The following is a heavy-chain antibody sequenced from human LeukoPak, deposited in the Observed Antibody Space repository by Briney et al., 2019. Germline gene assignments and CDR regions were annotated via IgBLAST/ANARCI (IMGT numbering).Heavy chain of an antibody. CDR3: AKAAGSTYGSEYFHY. J-gene: IGHJ4*02. CDR1: GFTFSSYA. D-gene: IGHD5-18*01. Sequence: GGSLRLSCAASGFTFSSYAMNWVRQAPGKGLEWVSLITGSGGNTYYADSVKGRFTISRDNSKNTLYLQMDSLRADDTAVYSSAKAAGSTYGSEYFHYWGQGTLVIVSS. V-gene: IGHV3-23*01. CDR2: ITGSGGNT.